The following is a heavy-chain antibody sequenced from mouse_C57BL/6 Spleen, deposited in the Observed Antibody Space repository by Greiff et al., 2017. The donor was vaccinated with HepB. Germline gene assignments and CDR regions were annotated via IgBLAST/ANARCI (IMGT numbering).Heavy chain of an antibody. V-gene: IGHV14-4*01. Sequence: EVQLQQSGAELVRPGASVKLSCTASGFNIKDDYMHWVKQRPEQGLEWIGWIDPENGDTEYASKFQGKATITADTSSNTAYLQLSRLTSEDTAVYYCTSPTYGSSHGYFDVWGTGTTVTVSS. CDR3: TSPTYGSSHGYFDV. J-gene: IGHJ1*03. D-gene: IGHD1-1*01. CDR2: IDPENGDT. CDR1: GFNIKDDY.